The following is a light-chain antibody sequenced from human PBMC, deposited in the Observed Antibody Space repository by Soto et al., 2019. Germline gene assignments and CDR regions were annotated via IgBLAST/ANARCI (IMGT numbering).Light chain of an antibody. V-gene: IGLV1-51*01. CDR3: ATWDHSLSAGI. CDR2: DNN. CDR1: SSNIGTNF. J-gene: IGLJ2*01. Sequence: QSVLTQPPSVSAAPGQQVTISCSGSSSNIGTNFVSWYQQVPGSAPNLLFYDNNKRPSGIPDRFSASKSGTSATLGITGLQTGDEAYYYCATWDHSLSAGIFGGGTKLTVL.